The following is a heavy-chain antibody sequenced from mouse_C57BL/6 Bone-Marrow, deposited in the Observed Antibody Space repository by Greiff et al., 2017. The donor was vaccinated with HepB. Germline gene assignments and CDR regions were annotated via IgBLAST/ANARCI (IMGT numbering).Heavy chain of an antibody. D-gene: IGHD2-3*01. CDR1: GYTFTDYY. CDR3: AREGRWLPDY. J-gene: IGHJ2*01. V-gene: IGHV1-19*01. Sequence: EVQLQQSGPVLVKPGASVKMSCKASGYTFTDYYMNWVQQSHGKSLEWIGVINPYNGGTSYNQKFKGKATLTVDKSSSTAYMELNSLTSEDSAVYYCAREGRWLPDYWGQGTTLTVSS. CDR2: INPYNGGT.